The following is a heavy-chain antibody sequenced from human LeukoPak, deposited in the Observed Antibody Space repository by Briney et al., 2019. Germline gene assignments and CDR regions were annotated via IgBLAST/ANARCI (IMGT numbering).Heavy chain of an antibody. Sequence: SETLSLTCTVSGGSISSSSYYWGWIRHPPGKGLEWIGSIYYSGSTYYNPSLKSRVTISVDTSKNQFSLKLSSVTAADTAVYYCARTRSSGWSVDWYFDLWGRGTLVTVSS. CDR2: IYYSGST. CDR1: GGSISSSSYY. CDR3: ARTRSSGWSVDWYFDL. D-gene: IGHD6-19*01. J-gene: IGHJ2*01. V-gene: IGHV4-39*07.